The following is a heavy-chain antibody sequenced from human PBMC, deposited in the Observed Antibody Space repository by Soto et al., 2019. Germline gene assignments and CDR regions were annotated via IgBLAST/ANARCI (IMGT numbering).Heavy chain of an antibody. CDR1: RFTFSSYA. Sequence: GGSLEFRCTTSRFTFSSYAMHWVRQGAGTGIGWVAVISFGGDNKYYADSVKGRFTISRDNLKNTLYLQMNSLRVEDTAVYYCARDQQMAYYYGSGPIDYYGKDVWGQGTTVTVS. J-gene: IGHJ6*02. V-gene: IGHV3-30*07. CDR2: ISFGGDNK. CDR3: ARDQQMAYYYGSGPIDYYGKDV. D-gene: IGHD3-10*01.